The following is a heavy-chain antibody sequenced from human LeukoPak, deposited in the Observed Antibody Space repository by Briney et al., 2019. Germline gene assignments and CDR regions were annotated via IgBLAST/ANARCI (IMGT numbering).Heavy chain of an antibody. CDR2: IKHDGSGK. CDR3: ARDSPEVGIDY. D-gene: IGHD1-26*01. CDR1: GFSFSASW. Sequence: GGSLRLSCVASGFSFSASWMSWVGQSPEKGREWVANIKHDGSGKYYLDSVKGRFTISRDNAKNSLYLEMNSLRVEDTARYYCARDSPEVGIDYWGQGTLVSVSS. V-gene: IGHV3-7*03. J-gene: IGHJ4*02.